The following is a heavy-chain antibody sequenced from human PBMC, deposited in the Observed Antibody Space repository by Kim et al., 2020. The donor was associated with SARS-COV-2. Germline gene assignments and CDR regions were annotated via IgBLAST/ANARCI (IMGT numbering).Heavy chain of an antibody. CDR1: GFTFSSYW. Sequence: GGSLRLSCAASGFTFSSYWMHWVRQAPGKGLVWVSRINSDGSSTTYADSVKGRFTISRDNAKNTLYLHVNSLRAEDTAVYYCARDNYYPHLDYWGQGTLVTVSS. CDR3: ARDNYYPHLDY. D-gene: IGHD3-10*01. J-gene: IGHJ4*02. V-gene: IGHV3-74*01. CDR2: INSDGSST.